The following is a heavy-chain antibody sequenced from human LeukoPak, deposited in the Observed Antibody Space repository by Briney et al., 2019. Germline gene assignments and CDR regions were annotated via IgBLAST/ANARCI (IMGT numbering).Heavy chain of an antibody. CDR1: GFSFRTYS. J-gene: IGHJ3*02. Sequence: GGSLRLSCAASGFSFRTYSMNWVRQAPGKGLEWVSSISSSSSYIYYADSVKGRFTISRDNAKNSLYLQMNSLRAEDTAVYYCARDTSGYIVVVPSDAFDIWGQGTMVTVSS. CDR2: ISSSSSYI. CDR3: ARDTSGYIVVVPSDAFDI. D-gene: IGHD2-2*01. V-gene: IGHV3-21*01.